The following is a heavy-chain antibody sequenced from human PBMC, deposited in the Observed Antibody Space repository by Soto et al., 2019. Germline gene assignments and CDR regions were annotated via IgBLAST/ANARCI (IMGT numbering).Heavy chain of an antibody. CDR1: GGSISSGDYY. J-gene: IGHJ5*02. V-gene: IGHV4-30-4*01. CDR2: IYYSGST. Sequence: SETLSLTWTVSGGSISSGDYYWSWIRQPPGKGLEWIGYIYYSGSTYYNPSLKSRVTISVDTSKNQFSLKLSSVPAADTAVYYCARDRGDCSGGSCYDWFDTWGQGAQVAVSS. CDR3: ARDRGDCSGGSCYDWFDT. D-gene: IGHD2-15*01.